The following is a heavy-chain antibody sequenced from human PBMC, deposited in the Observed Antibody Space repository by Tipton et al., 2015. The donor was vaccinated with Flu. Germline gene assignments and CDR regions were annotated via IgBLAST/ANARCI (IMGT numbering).Heavy chain of an antibody. Sequence: LRLSCPVSGGSISSYYWSWIRQPAGKGLEWIGRIYTSGSTNYNPSLKSRVTMSVNTSKNQFSLKLSSVTAADTAVYYCARGRDTAMAYFDYWGQGTLVTVSS. CDR2: IYTSGST. CDR1: GGSISSYY. V-gene: IGHV4-4*07. D-gene: IGHD5-18*01. CDR3: ARGRDTAMAYFDY. J-gene: IGHJ4*02.